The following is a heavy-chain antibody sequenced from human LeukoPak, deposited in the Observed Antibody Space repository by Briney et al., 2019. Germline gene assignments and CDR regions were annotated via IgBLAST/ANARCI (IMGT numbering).Heavy chain of an antibody. CDR3: AGRWFRGRYYFDY. Sequence: SVKVSCKASGGTFSSYAISWVRQAPGQGLEWMGGIIPIFGTANYALKFQGRVTITADESTSTAYMELSSLRSEDTAVYYCAGRWFRGRYYFDYWGQGTLVTVSS. D-gene: IGHD2-15*01. V-gene: IGHV1-69*01. CDR2: IIPIFGTA. J-gene: IGHJ4*02. CDR1: GGTFSSYA.